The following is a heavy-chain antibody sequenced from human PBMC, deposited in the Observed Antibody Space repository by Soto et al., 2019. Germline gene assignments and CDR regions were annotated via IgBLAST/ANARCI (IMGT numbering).Heavy chain of an antibody. CDR1: GFTFSSYE. D-gene: IGHD6-19*01. CDR2: ISSSGNTI. V-gene: IGHV3-48*03. J-gene: IGHJ1*01. CDR3: ARDRRSGWYPEYFQH. Sequence: GGSLRLSCAASGFTFSSYEMNWVRQAPGKGLEWVSYISSSGNTIYYADSVKGRFTISRDNAKNSLYLQMNSLRAEDTAVYYCARDRRSGWYPEYFQHWGQGTLVTVSS.